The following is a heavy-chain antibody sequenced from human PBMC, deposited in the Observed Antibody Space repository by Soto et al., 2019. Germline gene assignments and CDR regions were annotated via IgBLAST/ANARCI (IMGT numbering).Heavy chain of an antibody. CDR2: INHRGST. CDR1: GGNFRDFY. D-gene: IGHD2-2*01. J-gene: IGHJ5*02. CDR3: ARGGVDGIVVVPAAISDWFDP. V-gene: IGHV4-34*01. Sequence: SQTQPLPWAVFGGNFRDFYWRRILQPPGKVLEWIGEINHRGSTNYNPSLKSRVTISVDTSKNQFSLKLSSVTAADTAVYYCARGGVDGIVVVPAAISDWFDPWGQGTLVTVSS.